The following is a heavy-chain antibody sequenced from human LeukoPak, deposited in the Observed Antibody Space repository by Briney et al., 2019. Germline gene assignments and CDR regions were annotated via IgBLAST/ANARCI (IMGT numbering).Heavy chain of an antibody. D-gene: IGHD4-17*01. Sequence: PGGSLRLSCVVSGFTVNSNYMSWVRQAPGKGLEWVSAISGSGGSTYYADSVKGRFTISRDNSKNTLYLQMNSLRAEDTAVYYCAKDVSYGMAFDYWGQGTLVTVSS. V-gene: IGHV3-23*01. CDR1: GFTVNSNY. J-gene: IGHJ4*02. CDR2: ISGSGGST. CDR3: AKDVSYGMAFDY.